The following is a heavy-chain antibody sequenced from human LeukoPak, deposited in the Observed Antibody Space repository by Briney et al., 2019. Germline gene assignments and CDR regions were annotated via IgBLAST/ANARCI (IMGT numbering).Heavy chain of an antibody. CDR1: GFTYSSYA. J-gene: IGHJ4*02. Sequence: GGSLRLSCAASGFTYSSYAMTWVRQSPGKGLEWVSTLSGSGNSRYYADSVQGRFTISRDNFKNTLYLQMNSLRAEDTAVYYCATLPWFGEFDYWGQGTLVTVSS. CDR3: ATLPWFGEFDY. V-gene: IGHV3-23*01. D-gene: IGHD3-10*01. CDR2: LSGSGNSR.